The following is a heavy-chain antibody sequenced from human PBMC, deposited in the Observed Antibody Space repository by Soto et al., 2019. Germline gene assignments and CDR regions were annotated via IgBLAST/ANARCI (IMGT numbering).Heavy chain of an antibody. D-gene: IGHD1-26*01. Sequence: QLQLQESGPGLVKPSETLSLTCSLSGGSISSTIYYWGWIRQPPGKGMECIGSIYYIGTNFYTLSLKRGVTISMETSKTQCSLRLTSVTATDTAVYFCARQKWEQPKWFDPWGQGTLVTVSS. CDR1: GGSISSTIYY. CDR3: ARQKWEQPKWFDP. V-gene: IGHV4-39*01. CDR2: IYYIGTN. J-gene: IGHJ5*02.